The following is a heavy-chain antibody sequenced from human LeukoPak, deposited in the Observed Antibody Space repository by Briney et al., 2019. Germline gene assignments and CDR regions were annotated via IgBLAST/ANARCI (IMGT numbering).Heavy chain of an antibody. D-gene: IGHD2-2*01. V-gene: IGHV4-31*03. Sequence: SDTLSLTCTVSGGSISSGGYYWSWIRQHPGKGLEWIGYIYYSGSTYYNPSLKSRVTISVDTSKNQFSLKLSSVTAADTAVYYCARDRGWDCSSTSCESPRYFDLWGRGTLVTVSS. CDR2: IYYSGST. J-gene: IGHJ2*01. CDR3: ARDRGWDCSSTSCESPRYFDL. CDR1: GGSISSGGYY.